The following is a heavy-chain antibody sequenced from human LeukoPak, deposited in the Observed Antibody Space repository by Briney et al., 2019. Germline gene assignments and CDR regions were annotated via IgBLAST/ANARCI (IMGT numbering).Heavy chain of an antibody. Sequence: SETLSLTCAVYGGSFSGYYWSWIRQPPGKGLEWIGEINHSGSTNYNPSLKSRVTISVDTSKNQFSLKLSSVTAADTAVYYCARDGDDSGGYGYWGQGTLVTVSS. CDR1: GGSFSGYY. J-gene: IGHJ4*02. D-gene: IGHD3-22*01. CDR3: ARDGDDSGGYGY. CDR2: INHSGST. V-gene: IGHV4-34*01.